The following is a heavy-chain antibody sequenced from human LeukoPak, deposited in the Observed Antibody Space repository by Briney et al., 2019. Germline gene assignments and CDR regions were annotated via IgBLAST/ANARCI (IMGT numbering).Heavy chain of an antibody. CDR1: EGIFSSYA. Sequence: ASVKVSCKASEGIFSSYAISWVRQAPGQGLEWMGRIIPILGIANYAQKFQGRVTITADKSTSTAYMDLSSLRSEDTAVYYCARDLPPYYFDYWGQGTLVTVSS. CDR2: IIPILGIA. J-gene: IGHJ4*02. CDR3: ARDLPPYYFDY. V-gene: IGHV1-69*04.